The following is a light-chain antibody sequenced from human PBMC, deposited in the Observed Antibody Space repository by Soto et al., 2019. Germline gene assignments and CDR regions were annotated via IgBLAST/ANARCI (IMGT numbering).Light chain of an antibody. CDR3: SSYTSSSTLDV. CDR2: DAS. J-gene: IGLJ1*01. Sequence: SQPASLCGSPVQSSTISCTGTSSDVGGYNYVSWYQQHPGKAPKLMIYDASDRPSGVSHRFSGSKSGNTASLTISGLQAEDEADYYCSSYTSSSTLDVFGTGTKVTAL. CDR1: SSDVGGYNY. V-gene: IGLV2-14*01.